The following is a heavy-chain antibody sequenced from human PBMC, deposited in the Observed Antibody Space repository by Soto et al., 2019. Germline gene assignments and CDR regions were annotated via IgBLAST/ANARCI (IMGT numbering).Heavy chain of an antibody. CDR2: IYYTGGT. Sequence: PSETLSLTCTVSGDSISTRSNYWAWIRQPPGKGLEWIGSIYYTGGTYYNPSLKSRVTLFLDTSKNQFSLNLNSVTAADTALYYCAREGPPIRAHNPPEYFQHWGQGTPVTVSS. J-gene: IGHJ1*01. CDR1: GDSISTRSNY. CDR3: AREGPPIRAHNPPEYFQH. V-gene: IGHV4-39*02.